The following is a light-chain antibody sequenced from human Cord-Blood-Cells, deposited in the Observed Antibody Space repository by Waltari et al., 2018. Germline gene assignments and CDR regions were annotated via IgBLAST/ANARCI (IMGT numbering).Light chain of an antibody. CDR2: QDS. CDR3: QAWDSSTAV. V-gene: IGLV3-1*01. J-gene: IGLJ3*02. CDR1: QLGDKY. Sequence: SYELTPPPSVYVSPGQPASITCSGDQLGDKYACWYQQKPGQSPVLVIYQDSKRPSGIPERFSGSNSGNTATLTISGTQAMDEADYYCQAWDSSTAVFGGGTKLTVL.